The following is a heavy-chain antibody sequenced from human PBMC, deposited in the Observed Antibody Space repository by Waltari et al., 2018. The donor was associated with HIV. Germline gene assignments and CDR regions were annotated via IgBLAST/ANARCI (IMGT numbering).Heavy chain of an antibody. J-gene: IGHJ4*02. Sequence: IASGGGFVQPGGSLRLSCATSGFTFSSYDMHWIRQMIGESLEWVSAIGAAGDTHYVCSVNGRFTISRDNAKASLFLQMNNLKAEDTSVYFCTRVATRSYFDSWGQGTRVTVSS. CDR3: TRVATRSYFDS. CDR1: GFTFSSYD. V-gene: IGHV3-13*01. CDR2: IGAAGDT.